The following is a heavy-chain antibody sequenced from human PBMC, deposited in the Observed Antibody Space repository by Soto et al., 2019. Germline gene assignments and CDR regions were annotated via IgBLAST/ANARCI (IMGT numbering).Heavy chain of an antibody. V-gene: IGHV3-23*01. Sequence: PGGSLLVACASSVFSFSSSDMCWVRQAPGKGLDFVSSLSGGGRNTYYADSVKGRSTVSRDNSKNTLFLQMNSLRPEDTAVYYCVKASGYCSADNCFSSLFDFWGQGTMVTVSS. CDR1: VFSFSSSD. D-gene: IGHD2-15*01. J-gene: IGHJ4*02. CDR2: LSGGGRNT. CDR3: VKASGYCSADNCFSSLFDF.